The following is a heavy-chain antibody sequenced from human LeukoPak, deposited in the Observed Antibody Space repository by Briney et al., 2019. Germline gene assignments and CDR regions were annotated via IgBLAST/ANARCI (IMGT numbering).Heavy chain of an antibody. CDR1: GFTFSTYG. V-gene: IGHV3-21*01. CDR3: ARGPPAATYDFDY. J-gene: IGHJ4*02. CDR2: ISSSSAYI. D-gene: IGHD2-2*01. Sequence: GGSLRLSCAASGFTFSTYGMNWVRQAPGKGLEWVSSISSSSAYIHYADSVKGRFTISRDNAKNSLYLQMNSLRAEDTAVYCCARGPPAATYDFDYWGQGTLVTVSS.